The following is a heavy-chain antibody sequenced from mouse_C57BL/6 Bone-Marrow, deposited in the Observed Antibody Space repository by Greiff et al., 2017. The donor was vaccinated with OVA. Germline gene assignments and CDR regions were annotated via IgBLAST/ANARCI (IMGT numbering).Heavy chain of an antibody. CDR2: IDPSDSET. V-gene: IGHV1-52*01. CDR1: GYTFTSYW. Sequence: VQLQQPGAELVRPGSSVKLSCKASGYTFTSYWMHWVKQRPIQGLEWIGNIDPSDSETHYNQKFKDKATLTVDKSSSTAYMQLSSLTSEDSAVYYCARWFYYGNCHAMEYWGQGTSVTVSS. D-gene: IGHD2-1*01. J-gene: IGHJ4*01. CDR3: ARWFYYGNCHAMEY.